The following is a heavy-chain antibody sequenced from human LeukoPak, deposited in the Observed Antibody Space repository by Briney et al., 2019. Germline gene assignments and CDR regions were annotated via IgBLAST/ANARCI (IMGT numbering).Heavy chain of an antibody. D-gene: IGHD2-15*01. CDR1: GFTFRSYA. CDR2: ISGSGGST. Sequence: GGSLRLSCAASGFTFRSYAMSWVRQAPGKGLEWVSAISGSGGSTYYADSVKGRFTISRDNSKNTLYLQMNSLRAEDTAVYYCAKASDCSGGSCYLVGYWGQGTLVTVSS. J-gene: IGHJ4*02. V-gene: IGHV3-23*01. CDR3: AKASDCSGGSCYLVGY.